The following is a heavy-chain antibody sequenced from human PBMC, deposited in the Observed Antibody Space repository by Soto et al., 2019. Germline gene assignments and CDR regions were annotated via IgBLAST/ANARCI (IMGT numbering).Heavy chain of an antibody. D-gene: IGHD2-21*02. V-gene: IGHV3-15*07. J-gene: IGHJ3*02. CDR3: TTEFEFVSIVQEVTAIPLWWSDAFDI. Sequence: GGSLRLSCAASGFTFSNAWMNWVRQAPGKGLEWVGRIKSKTDGGTTDYAAPVKGRFTISRDDSKNTLYRQMNSLKTEDTAVYYCTTEFEFVSIVQEVTAIPLWWSDAFDIWGQGTMVTVSS. CDR2: IKSKTDGGTT. CDR1: GFTFSNAW.